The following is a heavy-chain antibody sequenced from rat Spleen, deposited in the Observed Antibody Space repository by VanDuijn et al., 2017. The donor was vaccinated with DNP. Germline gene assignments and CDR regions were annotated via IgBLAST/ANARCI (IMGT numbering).Heavy chain of an antibody. D-gene: IGHD1-3*01. Sequence: QVQLKESGPGLVQPSQTLSLTCTVSGFSLTSNSVHWVRQPPGKGLEWMGRIQSGGNTDYNSALKSRLSISRDTSKRQVFLKMSSVQTEDTAMYFCARSLATVVPTGAMDAWGQGTSVTVSS. V-gene: IGHV2-1*01. J-gene: IGHJ4*01. CDR1: GFSLTSNS. CDR2: IQSGGNT. CDR3: ARSLATVVPTGAMDA.